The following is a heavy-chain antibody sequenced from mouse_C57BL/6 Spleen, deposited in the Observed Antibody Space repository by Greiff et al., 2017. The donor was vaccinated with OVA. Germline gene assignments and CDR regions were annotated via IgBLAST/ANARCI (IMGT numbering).Heavy chain of an antibody. CDR1: GFTFSDYG. V-gene: IGHV5-17*01. CDR3: ARRAQGNFDY. Sequence: DVKLVESGGGLVKPGGSLKLSCAASGFTFSDYGMHWVRQAPEKGLEWVAYISSGSSTIYYADTVKGRFTISRDNAKNTLFLQMTSLRSEDTAMYYCARRAQGNFDYWGQGTTLTVSS. CDR2: ISSGSSTI. J-gene: IGHJ2*01.